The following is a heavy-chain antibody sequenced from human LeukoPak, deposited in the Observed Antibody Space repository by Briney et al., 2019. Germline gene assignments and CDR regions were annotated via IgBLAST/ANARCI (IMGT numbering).Heavy chain of an antibody. J-gene: IGHJ4*02. Sequence: PGRSLRLSCAASGFTFDDYAMHWVRQAPGKGLEWISGISWNSGSIGYADSVKGRFTISRDNAKNSLYLQMNSLRAEDTALYYCAKSNVLLWFGEFDYWGQGTLVTVSS. CDR3: AKSNVLLWFGEFDY. V-gene: IGHV3-9*01. D-gene: IGHD3-10*01. CDR1: GFTFDDYA. CDR2: ISWNSGSI.